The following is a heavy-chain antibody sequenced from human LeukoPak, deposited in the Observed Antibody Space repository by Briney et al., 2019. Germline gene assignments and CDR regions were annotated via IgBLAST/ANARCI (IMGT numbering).Heavy chain of an antibody. CDR1: GFTFRSNW. CDR2: IKQDGSEK. J-gene: IGHJ3*02. V-gene: IGHV3-7*03. Sequence: GGSLRLSCGASGFTFRSNWMSWVRQAPGKGLEWVANIKQDGSEKNYVDSVKGRFTISRDSSKNTLYVQMNSLRAEDTAVYYCAAYSSGWYTGGGFDIWGQGTMVTVSS. D-gene: IGHD6-19*01. CDR3: AAYSSGWYTGGGFDI.